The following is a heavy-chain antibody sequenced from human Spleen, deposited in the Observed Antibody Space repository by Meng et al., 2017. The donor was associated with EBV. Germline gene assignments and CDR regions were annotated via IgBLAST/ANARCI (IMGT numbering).Heavy chain of an antibody. Sequence: QLQEWGPGLVKPSEPRSLICTVSGASITPPNYYWGWIRQPPGKGLEWIGTFYSVTTTFYNPSLRSRLAISVDTSKNQFSLRLTSLTAADTAVYYCVRGYDYGDYVDYWGQGTLVTVSS. V-gene: IGHV4-39*07. D-gene: IGHD4-17*01. CDR3: VRGYDYGDYVDY. J-gene: IGHJ4*02. CDR1: GASITPPNYY. CDR2: FYSVTTT.